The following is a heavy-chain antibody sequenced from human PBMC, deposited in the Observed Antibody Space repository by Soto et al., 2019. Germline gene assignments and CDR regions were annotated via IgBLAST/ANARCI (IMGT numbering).Heavy chain of an antibody. CDR2: IIPIFGTA. V-gene: IGHV1-69*12. CDR1: GDTFGSHA. Sequence: QVQLVQSGAEVKKPGSSVKVSCKASGDTFGSHAISWVRQAPGQGLERMGGIIPIFGTANYAQKFQGRVPNTAAESTSTCYMERSSLRSEETAVYNCARDRWGQAGRQGRFDYWGQGTLVTVSS. CDR3: ARDRWGQAGRQGRFDY. D-gene: IGHD3-16*01. J-gene: IGHJ4*02.